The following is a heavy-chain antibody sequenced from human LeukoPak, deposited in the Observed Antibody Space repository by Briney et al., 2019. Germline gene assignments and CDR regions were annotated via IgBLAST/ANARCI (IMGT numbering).Heavy chain of an antibody. CDR3: ARDSLPYDYVWGSYRFFDP. Sequence: GGSLRLSCAASGFTFSSYEMNWVRQAPGKGLEWDSYISSSGSTIYYADSVKGRFTISRDNAKNSLYLQMNSLRAEDTAVYYCARDSLPYDYVWGSYRFFDPWGQGTLVTVSS. J-gene: IGHJ5*02. CDR2: ISSSGSTI. CDR1: GFTFSSYE. D-gene: IGHD3-16*02. V-gene: IGHV3-48*03.